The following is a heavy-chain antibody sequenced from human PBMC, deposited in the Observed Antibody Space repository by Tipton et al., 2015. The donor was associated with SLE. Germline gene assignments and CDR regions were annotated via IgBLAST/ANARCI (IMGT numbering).Heavy chain of an antibody. CDR3: AREPEY. Sequence: TLSLTCAVYGGSFSAYFWSWIRQLPGKGLEWIGCIFNSGSTHYNPSLKSRGLIDIDTSKNQFSLRLTSVTAADTAVYFCAREPEYWGQGIQVTVSS. J-gene: IGHJ4*02. V-gene: IGHV4-34*09. CDR1: GGSFSAYF. CDR2: IFNSGST.